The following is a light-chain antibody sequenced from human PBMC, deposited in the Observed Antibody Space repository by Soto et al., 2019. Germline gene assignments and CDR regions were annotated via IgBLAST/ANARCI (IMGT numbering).Light chain of an antibody. CDR2: GAS. CDR3: QQYHNWPPIT. CDR1: QSISIN. J-gene: IGKJ5*01. Sequence: AMTQSPGTLSVSPGERVTLSCRASQSISINLAWYQHKPGQAPRLLIYGASTRATGIPARFSGSGSGAEFTLTISSLQSEDFALYYCQQYHNWPPITFGQGTRLEI. V-gene: IGKV3-15*01.